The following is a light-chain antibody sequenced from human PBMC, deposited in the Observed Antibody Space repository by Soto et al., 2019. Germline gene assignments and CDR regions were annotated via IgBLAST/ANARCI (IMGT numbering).Light chain of an antibody. J-gene: IGKJ1*01. V-gene: IGKV1-5*01. CDR3: QHYYGFSRT. CDR2: DAS. Sequence: DIQMTQSPPTLSASVGDRVTITCRASQGIVRWLAWYQQKPGKASKLLIYDASSLESGVPSRFSGSGAGTEFTLTISSLQPDDFATYYCQHYYGFSRTFGQGTKVEIK. CDR1: QGIVRW.